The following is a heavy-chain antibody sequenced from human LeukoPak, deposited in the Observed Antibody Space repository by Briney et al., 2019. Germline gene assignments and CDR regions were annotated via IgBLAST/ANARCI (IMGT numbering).Heavy chain of an antibody. CDR2: IAYSGST. CDR3: ARRFDRNGRGAFDH. J-gene: IGHJ4*02. V-gene: IGHV4-39*01. CDR1: GGSISTTTYY. Sequence: SSETLSLTCTVSGGSISTTTYYWGYIRQPSGKGLEWIGSIAYSGSTYYNPSLRSRVSISIDTSENHFSLKLSSVTAADTAVYYCARRFDRNGRGAFDHWGQGSLVTVSS. D-gene: IGHD3-22*01.